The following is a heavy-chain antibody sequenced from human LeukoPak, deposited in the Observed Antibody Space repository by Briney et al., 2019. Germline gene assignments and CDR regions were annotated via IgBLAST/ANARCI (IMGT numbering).Heavy chain of an antibody. D-gene: IGHD3-22*01. J-gene: IGHJ4*02. Sequence: HPGGSLRLSCAASGFTVSSNYMSWVRQAPGKGLEWVSAIYSGGNTYYADSVKGRFTISRDNSKNMLYLQMNSLRAEDTAVYYCARDFSGSGYYWWGQGTLVTVSS. CDR1: GFTVSSNY. CDR3: ARDFSGSGYYW. CDR2: IYSGGNT. V-gene: IGHV3-53*01.